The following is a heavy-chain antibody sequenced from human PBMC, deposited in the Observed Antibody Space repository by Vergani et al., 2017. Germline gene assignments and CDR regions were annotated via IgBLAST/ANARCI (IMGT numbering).Heavy chain of an antibody. CDR3: ARAGGWPSFRKYFDY. CDR2: IKQDGSEK. D-gene: IGHD6-19*01. CDR1: GFTFSSYW. V-gene: IGHV3-7*01. J-gene: IGHJ4*02. Sequence: EVQLVESGGGLVQPGGSLRLSCAASGFTFSSYWMSWVRQAPGKGLEWVANIKQDGSEKYYVDSVKGRFTISRDNAKNSLYLQMNSLRAEDTAVYYCARAGGWPSFRKYFDYWGQGTLVTVSS.